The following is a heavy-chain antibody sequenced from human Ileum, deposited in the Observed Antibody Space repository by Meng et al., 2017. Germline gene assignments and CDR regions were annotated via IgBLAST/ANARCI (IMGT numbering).Heavy chain of an antibody. J-gene: IGHJ4*02. CDR3: TRLYSAG. CDR2: IRSKANNYAT. D-gene: IGHD6-13*01. Sequence: VAPVGCGGGGVQPGRYLRLACVGSGYIFSSRGMHWVRQAPGKGLEWVGHIRSKANNYATAYAASVKGRFTISRDESKNTAYLQMSSLKTEDTAVYYCTRLYSAGWGQGTLVTVSS. CDR1: GYIFSSRG. V-gene: IGHV3-73*01.